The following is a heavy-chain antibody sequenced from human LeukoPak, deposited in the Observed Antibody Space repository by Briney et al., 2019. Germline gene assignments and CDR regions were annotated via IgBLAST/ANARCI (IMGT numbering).Heavy chain of an antibody. CDR3: ARDLSPPCSSTSCYDPYYFDY. D-gene: IGHD2-2*01. CDR1: GGSVSSGSYY. Sequence: SETLSLTCTVSGGSVSSGSYYWSWIRQPAGKGLEWIGRIYTSGSTNYNPSLKSRVTMSVDTSKNQFSLKLSSVTAADTAVYYCARDLSPPCSSTSCYDPYYFDYWGQGTLVTVSS. CDR2: IYTSGST. J-gene: IGHJ4*02. V-gene: IGHV4-61*02.